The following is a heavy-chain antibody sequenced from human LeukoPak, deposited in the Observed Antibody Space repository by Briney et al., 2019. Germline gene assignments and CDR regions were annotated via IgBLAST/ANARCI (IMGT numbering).Heavy chain of an antibody. D-gene: IGHD6-19*01. CDR1: GFTFDDYG. CDR2: IKPDGSEK. V-gene: IGHV3-7*01. Sequence: GGSLRLSCAASGFTFDDYGMSWVRQAPGKGLEWVAHIKPDGSEKNYVDSVKGRFTLFRDDAKNSVYLQMNSLRVEDTAVYYCARDSGSGGPWGQGTPVTVSS. CDR3: ARDSGSGGP. J-gene: IGHJ5*02.